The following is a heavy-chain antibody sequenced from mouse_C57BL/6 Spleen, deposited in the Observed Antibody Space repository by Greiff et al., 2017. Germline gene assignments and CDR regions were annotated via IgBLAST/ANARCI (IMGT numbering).Heavy chain of an antibody. D-gene: IGHD2-4*01. V-gene: IGHV3-6*01. J-gene: IGHJ3*01. CDR1: GYSITSGYY. CDR2: ISYDGSN. Sequence: EVQLKESGPGLVKPSQSLSLTCSVTGYSITSGYYWNWIRQFPGNKLEWMGYISYDGSNNYNPSPKNRISITRDTSKNQFFLKLNSVTTEDTATYYCAIWDYDVGFAYWGQGTLVTVSA. CDR3: AIWDYDVGFAY.